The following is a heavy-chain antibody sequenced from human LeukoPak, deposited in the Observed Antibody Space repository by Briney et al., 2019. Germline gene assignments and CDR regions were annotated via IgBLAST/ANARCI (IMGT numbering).Heavy chain of an antibody. CDR1: GYTFTNYG. V-gene: IGHV1-18*01. CDR3: VRGIPLFDY. Sequence: ASVKVSCTASGYTFTNYGISWVRQAPGQGLEWMGWISAYNGNTNYAQKLQGRVTVTRDTSTSTVYMDLRSLRSEDTAVYYCVRGIPLFDYWGQGTLVTVSS. J-gene: IGHJ4*02. CDR2: ISAYNGNT.